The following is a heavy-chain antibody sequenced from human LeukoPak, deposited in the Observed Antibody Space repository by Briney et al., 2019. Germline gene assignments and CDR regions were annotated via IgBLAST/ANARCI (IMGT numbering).Heavy chain of an antibody. J-gene: IGHJ5*02. Sequence: ASVKVSCKASGYTFTSYYMHWVRRAPGQGLEWMGIINPSGGSTSYAQKFQGRVTMTRDTSTSTVYMELSSLRSEDTAVYYCAREKGRAKAAPEGFDPWGQGTLVTVSS. CDR1: GYTFTSYY. CDR2: INPSGGST. V-gene: IGHV1-46*01. D-gene: IGHD6-25*01. CDR3: AREKGRAKAAPEGFDP.